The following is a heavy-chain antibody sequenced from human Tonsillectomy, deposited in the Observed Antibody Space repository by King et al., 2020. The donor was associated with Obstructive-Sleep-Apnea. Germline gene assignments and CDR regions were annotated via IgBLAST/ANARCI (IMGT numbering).Heavy chain of an antibody. CDR2: ISTYNGNT. D-gene: IGHD2-2*01. V-gene: IGHV1-18*04. Sequence: QLVQSGAEVKKPGASVKVSCKASGYTFTSYGISWVRQAPGQGLEWVGWISTYNGNTNYAQKLQGTVSMTTDTSTSTAYMELRSLRSDDTAVYYCARDGCNSTYCYGVPSDYWGQGTLVTVSS. CDR1: GYTFTSYG. J-gene: IGHJ4*02. CDR3: ARDGCNSTYCYGVPSDY.